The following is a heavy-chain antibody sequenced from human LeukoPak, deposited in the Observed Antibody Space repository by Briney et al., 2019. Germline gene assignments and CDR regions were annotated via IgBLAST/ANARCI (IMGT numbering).Heavy chain of an antibody. CDR3: AREAGDSSGWYNWFDP. CDR1: GFTFSSYG. CDR2: IKQDGSEK. V-gene: IGHV3-7*01. Sequence: GGSLRLSCAASGFTFSSYGMHWVRQAPGKGREWVANIKQDGSEKNYVDSVKGRFTISRDNAKNSLYLQMNSLRAEDTAVHYCAREAGDSSGWYNWFDPWGQGTLVTVSS. D-gene: IGHD6-19*01. J-gene: IGHJ5*02.